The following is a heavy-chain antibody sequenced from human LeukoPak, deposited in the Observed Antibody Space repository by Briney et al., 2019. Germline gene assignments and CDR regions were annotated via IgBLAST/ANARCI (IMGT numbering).Heavy chain of an antibody. CDR2: ISHSSSYI. V-gene: IGHV3-21*01. CDR1: GFSVSSSY. J-gene: IGHJ4*02. Sequence: GGSLRLSCAASGFSVSSSYMSWVRQAPGKGLEWVSSISHSSSYIYYVDSVKGRFTISRDNAKNSLFLQMNSLRAEDTAMYYCARDYSSSWYYFDYWGQGTLVTVSS. CDR3: ARDYSSSWYYFDY. D-gene: IGHD6-13*01.